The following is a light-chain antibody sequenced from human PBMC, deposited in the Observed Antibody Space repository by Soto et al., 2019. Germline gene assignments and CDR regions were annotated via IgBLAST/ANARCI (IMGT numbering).Light chain of an antibody. Sequence: QSALTQPASVSGSPGQSITISCTGTSSDVGGYNYVSWYQQHPGTAPKLMIYDVSYRPSGVSNRFSGSKSGNTASLTISGLQAEDEADYYCSSYGRRTPVVFGGGTKLTVL. CDR3: SSYGRRTPVV. J-gene: IGLJ2*01. CDR1: SSDVGGYNY. CDR2: DVS. V-gene: IGLV2-14*01.